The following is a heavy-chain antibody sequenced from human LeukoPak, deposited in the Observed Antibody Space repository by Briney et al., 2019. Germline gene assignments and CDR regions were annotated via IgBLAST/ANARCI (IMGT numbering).Heavy chain of an antibody. V-gene: IGHV4-4*02. CDR1: GFTFSTYSM. Sequence: GSLRLSCAASGFTFSTYSMNWVRQPPGKGLEWIGEIYHSGSTNFNPSLKSRVTISVDKSKNQFSLKLSSVTAADTAVYYCARGTATVTTIPLLVWGQGTLVTVSS. J-gene: IGHJ4*02. D-gene: IGHD4-17*01. CDR2: IYHSGST. CDR3: ARGTATVTTIPLLV.